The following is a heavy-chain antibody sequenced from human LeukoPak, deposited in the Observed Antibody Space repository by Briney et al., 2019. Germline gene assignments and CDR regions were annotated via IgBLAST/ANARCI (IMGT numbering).Heavy chain of an antibody. V-gene: IGHV3-30*02. CDR1: GFSLSAYW. CDR2: IHSDGVTQ. Sequence: QPEGSLRLSCAASGFSLSAYWMTWVRQAPGKGPEWVAFIHSDGVTQFHVDSVKGRFTISRDDSKKTLYLQMNSLRPEDTAVYYCVMDGYYEAEGFDPWGQGTLVTVSS. J-gene: IGHJ5*02. D-gene: IGHD3-22*01. CDR3: VMDGYYEAEGFDP.